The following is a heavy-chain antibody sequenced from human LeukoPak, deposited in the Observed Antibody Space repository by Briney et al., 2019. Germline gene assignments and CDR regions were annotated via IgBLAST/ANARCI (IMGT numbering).Heavy chain of an antibody. J-gene: IGHJ3*02. V-gene: IGHV4-59*01. CDR1: GGSISSYY. D-gene: IGHD2-21*02. CDR3: ARGKRDCGGDCYLAFDI. Sequence: SETLSLTCTVSGGSISSYYWSWIRQPPGKGLEWIGYIYYSGSTNYNPSLKSRVTISVDMSKNQFSLKLSSVTAADTAVYYCARGKRDCGGDCYLAFDIWGRGTMVTVSS. CDR2: IYYSGST.